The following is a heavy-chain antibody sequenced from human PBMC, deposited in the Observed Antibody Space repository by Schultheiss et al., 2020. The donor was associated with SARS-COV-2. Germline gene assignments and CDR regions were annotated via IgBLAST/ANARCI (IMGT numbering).Heavy chain of an antibody. Sequence: SETLSLTCAVYGGSFSGYYWGWIRQPPGKGLEWIGSIYYSGSTYYNPSLKSRVTISVDTSKNQFSLKLSSVTAADTAVYYCARRSRGLNWFDPWGQGTLVTVSS. CDR3: ARRSRGLNWFDP. D-gene: IGHD1-26*01. CDR1: GGSFSGYY. CDR2: IYYSGST. V-gene: IGHV4-34*01. J-gene: IGHJ5*02.